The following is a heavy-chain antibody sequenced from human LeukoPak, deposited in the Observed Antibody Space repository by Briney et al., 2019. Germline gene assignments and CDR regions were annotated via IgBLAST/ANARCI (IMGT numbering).Heavy chain of an antibody. CDR3: ARETGSTRLDY. CDR2: TRNKANSYTT. V-gene: IGHV3-72*01. J-gene: IGHJ4*02. Sequence: GGSLRLSCAASGFTFSDHCMDWVRQAPGKGLEWVGRTRNKANSYTTEYAASVKGRFTTSRDDSKKSLYLQMNSLKTEDTAVYYCARETGSTRLDYWGQGTLVTVSS. D-gene: IGHD1-1*01. CDR1: GFTFSDHC.